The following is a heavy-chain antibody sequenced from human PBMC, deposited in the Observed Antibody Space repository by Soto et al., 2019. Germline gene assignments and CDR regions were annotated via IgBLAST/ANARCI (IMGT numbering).Heavy chain of an antibody. CDR2: IKQDGSEK. CDR1: GFTFSSYW. CDR3: ARTSFTYYDLWSGYYMGWFDP. Sequence: GGSLRLSCAASGFTFSSYWMSWVRQAPGKGLEWVANIKQDGSEKYYVDSVKGRFTISRDNAKNSLYLQMNSLRAEDTAVYYCARTSFTYYDLWSGYYMGWFDPWGQGTLVTVSS. D-gene: IGHD3-3*01. J-gene: IGHJ5*02. V-gene: IGHV3-7*01.